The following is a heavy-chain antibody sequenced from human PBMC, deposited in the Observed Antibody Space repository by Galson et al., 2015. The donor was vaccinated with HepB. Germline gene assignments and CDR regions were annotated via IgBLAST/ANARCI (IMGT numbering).Heavy chain of an antibody. CDR2: ISYDGSNK. D-gene: IGHD2-2*01. CDR3: ARVWVVPAAPSDY. J-gene: IGHJ4*02. V-gene: IGHV3-30-3*01. Sequence: SLRLSCAASGFTFSSYAMHWVRQAPGKGLEWVAVISYDGSNKYYADSVKGRFTISRDNSKNTLYLQMNSLRAEDTAVYYCARVWVVPAAPSDYWGQGTLVTVSS. CDR1: GFTFSSYA.